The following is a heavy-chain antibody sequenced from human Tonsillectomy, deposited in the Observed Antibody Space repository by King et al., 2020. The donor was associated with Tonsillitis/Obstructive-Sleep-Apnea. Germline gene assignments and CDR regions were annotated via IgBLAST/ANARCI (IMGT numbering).Heavy chain of an antibody. CDR3: ARGRKGDYGDYGWAWYYCFDP. CDR2: ISAYNGNT. Sequence: VQLVESGAEVKKPGASVKVSCKASGYTFTSYGISWVRQAPGQGLEWMGWISAYNGNTHYAQKFQGRVTMTTDTSTSTAYMELRSLRSDDTAVYYCARGRKGDYGDYGWAWYYCFDPWGQGTLVTVSS. V-gene: IGHV1-18*01. CDR1: GYTFTSYG. D-gene: IGHD4-17*01. J-gene: IGHJ5*02.